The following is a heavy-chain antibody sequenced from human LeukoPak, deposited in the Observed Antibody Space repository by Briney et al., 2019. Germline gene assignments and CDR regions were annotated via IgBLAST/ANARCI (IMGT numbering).Heavy chain of an antibody. V-gene: IGHV4-59*12. CDR3: ASLASLYYYGSGSFDY. D-gene: IGHD3-10*01. J-gene: IGHJ4*02. CDR1: GGSISSYY. CDR2: IYYSGST. Sequence: PSETLSLNCTVSGGSISSYYWSWIRQPPGKGLEWIGYIYYSGSTNYNPSLKSRVTISVDTSKNQFSLKLSSVTAADTAVYYCASLASLYYYGSGSFDYWGQGTLVTVSS.